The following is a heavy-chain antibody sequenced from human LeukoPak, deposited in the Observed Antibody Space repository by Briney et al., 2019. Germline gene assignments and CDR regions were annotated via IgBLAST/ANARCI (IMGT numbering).Heavy chain of an antibody. J-gene: IGHJ5*02. V-gene: IGHV1-18*01. D-gene: IGHD6-13*01. CDR3: ASIAAAGDNWFDP. CDR1: GYTFTSYG. CDR2: ISAYNGNT. Sequence: ASVKVSCKASGYTFTSYGISWVRQAPGQGLEWMGWISAYNGNTNYAQKLQGRVTMTTDTFTSTAYMELRSLRSDDTAVYYCASIAAAGDNWFDPWGQGTLVTVSS.